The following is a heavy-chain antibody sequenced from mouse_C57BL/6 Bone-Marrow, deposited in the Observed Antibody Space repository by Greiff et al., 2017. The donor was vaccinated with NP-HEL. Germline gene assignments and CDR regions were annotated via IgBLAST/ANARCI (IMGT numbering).Heavy chain of an antibody. D-gene: IGHD2-4*01. V-gene: IGHV5-16*01. CDR1: GFTFSDYY. Sequence: EVQVVESEGGLVQPGSSMKLSRTASGFTFSDYYMAWVRQVPEKGLEWVANINYDGSSTYYLDSLKSRFIISRDNAKNILYLQMSSLKSEDTATYYCAREGGLRRRTYAMDYWGQGTSVTVSS. J-gene: IGHJ4*01. CDR2: INYDGSST. CDR3: AREGGLRRRTYAMDY.